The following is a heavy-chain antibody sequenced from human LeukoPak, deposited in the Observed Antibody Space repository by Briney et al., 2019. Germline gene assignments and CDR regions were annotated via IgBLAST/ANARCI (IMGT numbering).Heavy chain of an antibody. Sequence: GGSLRLSCAASGLTFSSYSMNWVRQAPGKGLEWVSSISSSSNYIYYADSVKGRFTISRDNAKNSLYLQMNSLRAEDTAVYYCARVPHAMVRGVIITEFYFDYCGHGTLVTVSS. V-gene: IGHV3-21*01. J-gene: IGHJ4*01. CDR1: GLTFSSYS. CDR3: ARVPHAMVRGVIITEFYFDY. D-gene: IGHD3-10*01. CDR2: ISSSSNYI.